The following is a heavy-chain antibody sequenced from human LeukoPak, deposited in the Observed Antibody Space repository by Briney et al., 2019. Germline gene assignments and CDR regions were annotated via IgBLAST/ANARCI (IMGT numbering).Heavy chain of an antibody. J-gene: IGHJ4*02. V-gene: IGHV1-46*01. D-gene: IGHD2-21*02. CDR3: ARTYCAEDCSIRYFDY. CDR1: GHILSSYN. CDR2: INPSGGDT. Sequence: GASVKVSCKASGHILSSYNMHWVRQAPGQGLEWLGIINPSGGDTKYAQKFQGRVTLTRDKSTSTVYMELSSLTSDDTAVYYCARTYCAEDCSIRYFDYWGQGTLVTVSS.